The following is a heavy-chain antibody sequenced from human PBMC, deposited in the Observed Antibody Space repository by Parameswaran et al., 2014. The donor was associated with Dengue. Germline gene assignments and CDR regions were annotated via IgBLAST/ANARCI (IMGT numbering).Heavy chain of an antibody. V-gene: IGHV1-2*04. D-gene: IGHD6-6*01. J-gene: IGHJ4*02. Sequence: WVRQAPGQGLEWMGWINPNSGGTNYAQKFQGWVTMTRDTSISTAYMELSRLRSDDTAVYYCARALDSSSSDYWGQGTLVTVSS. CDR3: ARALDSSSSDY. CDR2: INPNSGGT.